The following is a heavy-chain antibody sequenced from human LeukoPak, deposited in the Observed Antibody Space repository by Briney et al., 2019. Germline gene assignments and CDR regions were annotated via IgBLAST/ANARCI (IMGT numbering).Heavy chain of an antibody. CDR1: GFTFTSNV. V-gene: IGHV3-64D*09. CDR3: ASLNGHCLGDSCLFNWFGP. Sequence: GGSLRLSCSASGFTFTSNVVHWVRQAPGKGLEYVSFISPSGAVTSYADSVRGRFTISRDNSRDTVSLQMSSLRPEDTAVYYCASLNGHCLGDSCLFNWFGPWGPGTLVIVSS. D-gene: IGHD2-21*01. CDR2: ISPSGAVT. J-gene: IGHJ5*02.